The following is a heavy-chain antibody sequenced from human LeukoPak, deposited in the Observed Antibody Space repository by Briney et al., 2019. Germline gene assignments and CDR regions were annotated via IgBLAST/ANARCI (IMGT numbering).Heavy chain of an antibody. CDR3: ATTPREYSSTWYYFDY. V-gene: IGHV4-59*04. CDR2: IYHSGST. J-gene: IGHJ4*02. CDR1: GGSISSYY. Sequence: KTSETLTLTCTVSGGSISSYYWSWIRPPPGKGLEWIGSIYHSGSTYYNPSLKSRVTMSVDTSKKQFSLNLSSVTAADTAVYYCATTPREYSSTWYYFDYWGQGILVTVSS. D-gene: IGHD6-13*01.